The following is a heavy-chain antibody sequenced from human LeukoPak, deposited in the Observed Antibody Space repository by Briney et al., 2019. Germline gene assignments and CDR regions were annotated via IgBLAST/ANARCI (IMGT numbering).Heavy chain of an antibody. CDR1: GFTFDDYA. D-gene: IGHD3-16*02. J-gene: IGHJ4*02. V-gene: IGHV3-9*01. CDR3: ARGVGELSY. Sequence: GRSLRLSCAASGFTFDDYAMPWVRQAPGKGLEWVSGISWNSGSIGYADSVKGRFTISRDNAKNSLYLQMNSLRAEDTAVYYCARGVGELSYWGQGTLVTVSS. CDR2: ISWNSGSI.